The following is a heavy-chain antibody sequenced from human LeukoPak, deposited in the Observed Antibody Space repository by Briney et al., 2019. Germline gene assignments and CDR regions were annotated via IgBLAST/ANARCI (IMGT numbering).Heavy chain of an antibody. V-gene: IGHV4-4*07. CDR1: GGSISSYY. D-gene: IGHD2-2*01. CDR2: IYTSGST. Sequence: SETLSLTCTVSGGSISSYYWSWIRQPAGKGLEWIGRIYTSGSTNYNPSLKSRVTMSVDTSKNQFSLKLSSVTAADTAVYYCARGGSMPAPNWFDPGGQGTLVTVSS. J-gene: IGHJ5*02. CDR3: ARGGSMPAPNWFDP.